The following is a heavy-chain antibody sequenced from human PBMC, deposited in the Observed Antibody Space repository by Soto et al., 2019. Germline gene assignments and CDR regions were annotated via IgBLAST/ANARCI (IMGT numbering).Heavy chain of an antibody. CDR2: MNPNSGNT. Sequence: ASVKVSCKASGYTFTSYDINWVRQATGQGLEWMGWMNPNSGNTGYAQKFQGRVTMTRNTSISTAYMELSSLRSEDTAVYYCAKDNTAMAFDAFDIRGQGTMVTVSS. J-gene: IGHJ3*02. CDR3: AKDNTAMAFDAFDI. D-gene: IGHD5-18*01. V-gene: IGHV1-8*01. CDR1: GYTFTSYD.